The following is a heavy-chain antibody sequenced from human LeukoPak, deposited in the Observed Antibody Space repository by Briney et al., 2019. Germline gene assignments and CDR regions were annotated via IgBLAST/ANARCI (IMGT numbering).Heavy chain of an antibody. CDR1: GFIFSDYA. J-gene: IGHJ4*02. V-gene: IGHV3-23*01. Sequence: GRSLRLSCAASGFIFSDYAMSWVRQAPGEGLECVSVISGSGDSTYDADSVKGRFTISRDNSKNTLYLQMNSLRAEDTAVYYCAKADREHFDYWGQGTLVTVSS. D-gene: IGHD1-26*01. CDR3: AKADREHFDY. CDR2: ISGSGDST.